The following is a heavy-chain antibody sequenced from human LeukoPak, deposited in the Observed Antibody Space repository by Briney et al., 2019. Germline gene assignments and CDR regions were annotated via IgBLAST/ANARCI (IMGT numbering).Heavy chain of an antibody. V-gene: IGHV3-30*04. CDR1: GFSLRRYD. CDR3: ARAKGLAGSYLDNWFDP. CDR2: TSYDGTSE. J-gene: IGHJ5*02. Sequence: GGSLRLSCAASGFSLRRYDMHWVRQAPGKGLEWVAATSYDGTSELYADFVKGRFSISRDNSRNTLSLQMDTLRPEDTAIYYCARAKGLAGSYLDNWFDPWGQGTRVIVSS. D-gene: IGHD1-26*01.